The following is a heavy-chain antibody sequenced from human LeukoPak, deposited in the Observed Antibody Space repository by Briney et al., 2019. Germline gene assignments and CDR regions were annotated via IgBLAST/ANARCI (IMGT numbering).Heavy chain of an antibody. CDR3: ARDLPVAGNFDY. Sequence: PGGSLRLSCAASGFTFSSYWMNWVRQAPGKGLEWVANIKQDGSEKYYVDSVQGRFTISRDNAKSSLYLQMNSLRGEDTAVYYCARDLPVAGNFDYWGQGTLVTVSS. J-gene: IGHJ4*02. CDR2: IKQDGSEK. D-gene: IGHD6-19*01. V-gene: IGHV3-7*01. CDR1: GFTFSSYW.